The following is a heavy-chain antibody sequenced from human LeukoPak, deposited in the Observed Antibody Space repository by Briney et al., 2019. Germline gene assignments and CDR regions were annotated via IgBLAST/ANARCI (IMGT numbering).Heavy chain of an antibody. V-gene: IGHV3-30*02. CDR2: IRYDGSNK. D-gene: IGHD1-1*01. CDR3: AKSRSGSANWALQIFDN. Sequence: GGSLRLSCAASGFTFSSYGMHWVRQAPGKGLEWVAFIRYDGSNKYYANSVKGRFTISRDKSNNSLFVQMNSLRAEDTAVYFCAKSRSGSANWALQIFDNWGQGTLVTVSS. CDR1: GFTFSSYG. J-gene: IGHJ4*02.